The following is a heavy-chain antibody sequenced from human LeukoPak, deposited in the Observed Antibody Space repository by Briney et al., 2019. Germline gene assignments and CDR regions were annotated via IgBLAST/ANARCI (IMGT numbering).Heavy chain of an antibody. CDR2: ISGSGDKT. D-gene: IGHD2-15*01. V-gene: IGHV3-23*01. J-gene: IGHJ6*03. CDR3: AKDTSAWWYHRAYMNV. CDR1: GFTFSDYA. Sequence: GGSLRLSCAASGFTFSDYAMRWVRQAPGGGLEWVSAISGSGDKTFHADSVKGRFTTSRDNSKNTLSLQMSSLRVEDSAEYFCAKDTSAWWYHRAYMNVWGTGTTVTVSS.